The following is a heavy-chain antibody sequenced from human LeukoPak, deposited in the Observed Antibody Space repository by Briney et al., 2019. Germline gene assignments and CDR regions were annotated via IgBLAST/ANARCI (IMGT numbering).Heavy chain of an antibody. CDR2: MSPDGNGA. J-gene: IGHJ3*01. CDR3: ARESHSSGRAGTFNT. CDR1: GFTLSDNP. D-gene: IGHD6-19*01. V-gene: IGHV3-30-3*01. Sequence: PARSLRLSCAAPGFTLSDNPMHWVRQSPGKEPNWAAVMSPDGNGATYADHAEGRLTISRDNSKNTLFLQMNSLKIEDTAVYFCARESHSSGRAGTFNTWGQGTMVIVSS.